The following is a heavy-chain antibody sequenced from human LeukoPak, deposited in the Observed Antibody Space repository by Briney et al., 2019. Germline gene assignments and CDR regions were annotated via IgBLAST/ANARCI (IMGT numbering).Heavy chain of an antibody. D-gene: IGHD5-12*01. V-gene: IGHV4-34*01. CDR1: GGSFSVYY. J-gene: IGHJ6*02. CDR3: ARGLEATLASGMDV. CDR2: INHSGST. Sequence: SETLSLTCAVYGGSFSVYYWSWIRQPPGKGGEGMGEINHSGSTNYNPSLKSRGTISVDTSKNQFSLKLSSVTAADTAVYYCARGLEATLASGMDVWGQGTTVTVSS.